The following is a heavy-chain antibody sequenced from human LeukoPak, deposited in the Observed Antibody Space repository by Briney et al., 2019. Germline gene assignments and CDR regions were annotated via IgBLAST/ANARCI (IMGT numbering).Heavy chain of an antibody. V-gene: IGHV3-53*01. CDR1: GFTFTDYG. J-gene: IGHJ4*02. CDR2: IYSGGST. CDR3: ARVTMGGASVFDY. D-gene: IGHD3-16*01. Sequence: GGSLRLSCATSGFTFTDYGMNWVRQAPGKGLEWVSVIYSGGSTYYADSVKGRFTISRDNSKNTLYLQMNSLRAEDTAVYYCARVTMGGASVFDYWGQGTLVTVSS.